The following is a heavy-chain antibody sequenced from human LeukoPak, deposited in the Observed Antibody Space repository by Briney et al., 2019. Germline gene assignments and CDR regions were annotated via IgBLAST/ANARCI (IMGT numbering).Heavy chain of an antibody. CDR2: IIPIFGTA. CDR1: GGTFSSYA. Sequence: ASVKVSCKASGGTFSSYAISWVRQAPGQGLEWMGGIIPIFGTANYAQKFQGRVTITADESTSTAYMELSSLRSEDTAVYYCARDTFEYSSGWYGETFDYWGQGTLVTVSS. D-gene: IGHD6-19*01. CDR3: ARDTFEYSSGWYGETFDY. J-gene: IGHJ4*02. V-gene: IGHV1-69*13.